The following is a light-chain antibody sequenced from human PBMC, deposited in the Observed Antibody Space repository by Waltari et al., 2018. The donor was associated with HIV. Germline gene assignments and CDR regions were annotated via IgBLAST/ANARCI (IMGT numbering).Light chain of an antibody. CDR3: ASWDSSLSVGV. Sequence: QSVLTQPPSVSAAPGQKVTISCSGGSSNIGKNYVSWYQQSPGTAPRLLSYENTNRRSGLPDRFAGSKSATSATLDITGLQTGDEADYYCASWDSSLSVGVFGGGTRLTVL. V-gene: IGLV1-51*02. CDR2: ENT. CDR1: SSNIGKNY. J-gene: IGLJ3*02.